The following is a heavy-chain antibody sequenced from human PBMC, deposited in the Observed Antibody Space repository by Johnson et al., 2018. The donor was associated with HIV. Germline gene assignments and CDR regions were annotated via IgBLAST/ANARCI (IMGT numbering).Heavy chain of an antibody. J-gene: IGHJ3*02. D-gene: IGHD6-13*01. CDR1: GFTVSSNY. CDR3: AKDWGIAAAGTDAFDI. V-gene: IGHV3-66*02. Sequence: VQLVESGGGLVQPGGSLRLSCAASGFTVSSNYMSWVRQAPGKGLEWVSVIYNDGNTYYADSVKGRFTISRDNSKNTLYLQMNSLRAEDTAVYYCAKDWGIAAAGTDAFDIWGQGTMVTVSS. CDR2: IYNDGNT.